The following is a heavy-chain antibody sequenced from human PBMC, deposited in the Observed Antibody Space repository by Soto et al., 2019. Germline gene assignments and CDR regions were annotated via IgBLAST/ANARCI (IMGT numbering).Heavy chain of an antibody. CDR2: IWYDGSNK. CDR3: ARLRFGKAFDI. D-gene: IGHD3-10*01. V-gene: IGHV3-33*01. Sequence: SLRLSCAASGFTFSSYGMHWVRQAPGKGLEWVAVIWYDGSNKYYADSVKGRFTISRDNSKNTLYLQMNSLRAEDTAVYYCARLRFGKAFDIWGQGTMVTVSS. CDR1: GFTFSSYG. J-gene: IGHJ3*02.